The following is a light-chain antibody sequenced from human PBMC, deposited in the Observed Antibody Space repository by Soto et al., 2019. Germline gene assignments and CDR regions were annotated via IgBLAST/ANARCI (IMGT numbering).Light chain of an antibody. V-gene: IGKV4-1*01. CDR1: QSIFYSSTNKNY. J-gene: IGKJ4*01. CDR3: QQYYSTPLT. CDR2: WAS. Sequence: DMVMTQSPDSLAVSLGERATINCKSSQSIFYSSTNKNYLAWYQQKPGQPPELLIYWASTRESGVPDRFSGSGSATDFTLTISSLQAEDVAVYYCQQYYSTPLTFGGGTKVEIK.